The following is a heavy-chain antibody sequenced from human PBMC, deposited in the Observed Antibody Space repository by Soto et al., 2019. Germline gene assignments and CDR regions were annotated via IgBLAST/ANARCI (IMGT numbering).Heavy chain of an antibody. CDR3: ARDRVEMATNWQFDY. CDR1: GGTFSSYA. D-gene: IGHD5-12*01. J-gene: IGHJ4*02. V-gene: IGHV1-69*06. Sequence: QVQLVQSGAEVKKPGSSVNVSCKASGGTFSSYAISWVRQAPGQGLEWMGGIIPIFGTANYAQKFQGRVTITADKSTSTAYMELSSLRSEDTAVYYCARDRVEMATNWQFDYWGQGTLVTVSS. CDR2: IIPIFGTA.